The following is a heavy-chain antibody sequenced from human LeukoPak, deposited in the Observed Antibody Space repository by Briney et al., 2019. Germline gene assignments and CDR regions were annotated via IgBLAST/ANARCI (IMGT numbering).Heavy chain of an antibody. J-gene: IGHJ6*04. CDR2: ISSSGSTI. V-gene: IGHV3-48*03. D-gene: IGHD3-10*02. CDR3: AELGITMIGGV. CDR1: GFSFSSYE. Sequence: GGSLRPSCAASGFSFSSYEMNWVRQAPGKGLEWVSYISSSGSTIYYADSVKGRFTISRDNAKNSLYLQMNSLRAEDTAVYYCAELGITMIGGVWGKGTTVTISS.